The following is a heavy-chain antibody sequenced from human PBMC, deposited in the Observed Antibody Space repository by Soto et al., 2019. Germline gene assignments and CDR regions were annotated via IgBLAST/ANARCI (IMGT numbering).Heavy chain of an antibody. J-gene: IGHJ4*02. CDR3: ARTPFSGSYYIDY. CDR2: INPNSGGT. Sequence: ASVKVSCKASGYTFTGYYMHWVRQAPGQGLEWMGWINPNSGGTNYAQKFQGRVTMTRDTSISTAYMELSRLRSDDTAVYYCARTPFSGSYYIDYWGQGTLVTVSS. V-gene: IGHV1-2*02. D-gene: IGHD1-26*01. CDR1: GYTFTGYY.